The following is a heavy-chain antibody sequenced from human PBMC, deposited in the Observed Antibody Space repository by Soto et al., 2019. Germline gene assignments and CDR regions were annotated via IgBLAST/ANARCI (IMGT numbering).Heavy chain of an antibody. V-gene: IGHV3-66*01. CDR1: GFTVSSHY. CDR2: IYSGGST. Sequence: EVQLVESGGGLVQPGGSLRLSCAASGFTVSSHYMSWVRQAPGKGLECVPVIYSGGSTYYADSVKARFTISRDNSKNTLYLQMNSLRAEDTAVYYCARAPTGYYDSSGYYYNYWYFDLWGRGTLVTVSS. D-gene: IGHD3-22*01. CDR3: ARAPTGYYDSSGYYYNYWYFDL. J-gene: IGHJ2*01.